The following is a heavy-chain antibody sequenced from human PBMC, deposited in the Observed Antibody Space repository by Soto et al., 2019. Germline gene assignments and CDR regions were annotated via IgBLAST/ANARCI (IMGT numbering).Heavy chain of an antibody. Sequence: QSGGSLRLSCAASGFTFSSYAMSWVRQAPGKGLEWVSAISGSGGSTYYADSVKGRFTISRDNSKNTLYLQMNSLRAEDTAVYYCAKDLKAPVRYFDWLFSAVGSDYWGQGTLVTVSS. V-gene: IGHV3-23*01. CDR2: ISGSGGST. J-gene: IGHJ4*02. D-gene: IGHD3-9*01. CDR1: GFTFSSYA. CDR3: AKDLKAPVRYFDWLFSAVGSDY.